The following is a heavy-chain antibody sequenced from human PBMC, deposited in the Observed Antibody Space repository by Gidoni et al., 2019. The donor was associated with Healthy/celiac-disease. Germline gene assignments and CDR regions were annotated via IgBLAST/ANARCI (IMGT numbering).Heavy chain of an antibody. CDR3: AREGEYSYGYYYYYGLDV. Sequence: EVQLVESGGGLVQPGGSLRLSCAASGFTFSSYWMSWVRQAPGKGVEWVAHINQDGSEKNYVDSVKGRFTISRDNAKKSLYLQMNSLRAEDTAVYYCAREGEYSYGYYYYYGLDVWGQGTTVTVSS. CDR2: INQDGSEK. D-gene: IGHD5-18*01. CDR1: GFTFSSYW. J-gene: IGHJ6*02. V-gene: IGHV3-7*03.